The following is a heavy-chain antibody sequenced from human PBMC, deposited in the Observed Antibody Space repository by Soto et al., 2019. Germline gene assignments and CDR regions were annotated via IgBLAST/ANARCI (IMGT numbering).Heavy chain of an antibody. J-gene: IGHJ4*02. V-gene: IGHV3-30-3*01. CDR1: GFTSSSYV. CDR2: ISVDGSKK. Sequence: PGGSLRLSCEGSGFTSSSYVMHWVRQAPGKGLEWVALISVDGSKKNYADSVKGRFTISRDNSKNMMYLEMTSLRPEDTAVYYCARRDFYYYGSSGYSPDYWGQGTPVTVSS. CDR3: ARRDFYYYGSSGYSPDY. D-gene: IGHD3-22*01.